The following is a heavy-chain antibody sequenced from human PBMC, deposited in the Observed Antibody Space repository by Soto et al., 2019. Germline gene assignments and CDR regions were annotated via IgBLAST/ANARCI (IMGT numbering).Heavy chain of an antibody. V-gene: IGHV1-18*01. D-gene: IGHD3-9*01. J-gene: IGHJ4*02. CDR1: GYTFTNYG. CDR3: AGGSDYLGW. CDR2: INPYNGNT. Sequence: QVQLVQSGVEVKKPGASVKVSCKASGYTFTNYGITWVRQAPGQGLEWMGWINPYNGNTNYAQKIQGRVTMTSDTSTSTAYMEVRSLRSDDTAVYYCAGGSDYLGWWGQGTLVTVSS.